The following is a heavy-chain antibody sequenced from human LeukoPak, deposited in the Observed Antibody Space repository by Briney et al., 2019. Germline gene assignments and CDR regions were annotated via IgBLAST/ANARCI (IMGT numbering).Heavy chain of an antibody. CDR2: IYTSGST. V-gene: IGHV4-61*02. J-gene: IGHJ4*02. D-gene: IGHD3-16*02. CDR1: GGSISSGSYY. Sequence: SETLSLTCTVSGGSISSGSYYWSWIRQPARKGLEWIGRIYTSGSTNYNPSLKSRVNRSVDTSKNQFSLKLSSVTAADTAVYYCARGSYDYVWGSYPQYYFDYWGQGTLVTVSS. CDR3: ARGSYDYVWGSYPQYYFDY.